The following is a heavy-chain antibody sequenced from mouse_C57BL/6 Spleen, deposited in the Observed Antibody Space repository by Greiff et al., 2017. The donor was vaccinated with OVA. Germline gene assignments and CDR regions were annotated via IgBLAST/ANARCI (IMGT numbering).Heavy chain of an antibody. CDR1: GFTFSDYG. D-gene: IGHD1-1*01. CDR3: ARRTTGLAY. V-gene: IGHV5-17*01. Sequence: EVKLQESGGGLVKPGGSLKLSCAASGFTFSDYGMHWVRQAPEKGLEWVAYISSGSSTIYYADTVKGRFTISRDNAKDTLFLQMTSLRSEDTAMYYCARRTTGLAYWGQGTLVTVSA. J-gene: IGHJ3*01. CDR2: ISSGSSTI.